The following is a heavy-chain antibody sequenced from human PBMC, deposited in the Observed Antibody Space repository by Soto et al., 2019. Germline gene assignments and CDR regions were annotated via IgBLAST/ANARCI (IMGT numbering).Heavy chain of an antibody. CDR1: GGSISSGDYY. CDR2: IDYSGST. J-gene: IGHJ4*02. D-gene: IGHD3-10*01. V-gene: IGHV4-30-4*01. CDR3: ARESVLLWFGESDY. Sequence: QVQLQESGPGLVKPSQTLSLTCTVSGGSISSGDYYWSWIRQPPGKGLEWIGYIDYSGSTYYNPSLMSRVTISVDTSKNQFSLKLSSVTAADTAVYYCARESVLLWFGESDYWGQGTLVTVSS.